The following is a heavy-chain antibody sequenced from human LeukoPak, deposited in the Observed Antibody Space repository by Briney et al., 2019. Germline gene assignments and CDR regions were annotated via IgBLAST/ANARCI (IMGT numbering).Heavy chain of an antibody. CDR3: ARRAGEYSHPYDY. V-gene: IGHV3-15*01. CDR1: GFTFGNAW. Sequence: GGSLRLSCAASGFTFGNAWMTWVRQAPGKGLEWVGRIKSKTDGATTDYAAPVKGRFTISRDDSENTLYLQMSSLRAEDTAIYYCARRAGEYSHPYDYWGQGTLVTVSS. CDR2: IKSKTDGATT. J-gene: IGHJ4*02. D-gene: IGHD2-15*01.